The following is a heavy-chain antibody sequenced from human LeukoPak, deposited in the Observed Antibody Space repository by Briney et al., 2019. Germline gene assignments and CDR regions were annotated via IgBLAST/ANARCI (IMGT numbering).Heavy chain of an antibody. Sequence: GRSLILSCAASGFTLSSYGVHWVRQAPGKGLEWVAVIWYDGSNKYYADSVKGRFTISRDNSKNTLYLQMNSLRAEDTAVYYCARDQSIEMATATDYWGQGTLVTVSS. CDR3: ARDQSIEMATATDY. CDR1: GFTLSSYG. V-gene: IGHV3-33*01. J-gene: IGHJ4*02. CDR2: IWYDGSNK. D-gene: IGHD5-24*01.